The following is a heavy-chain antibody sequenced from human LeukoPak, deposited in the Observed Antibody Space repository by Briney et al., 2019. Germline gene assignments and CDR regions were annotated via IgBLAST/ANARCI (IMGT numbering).Heavy chain of an antibody. Sequence: SGTLSLTCAVSGGSISSSNWWSWVRQPPGKGLEWIGEIYHSGSTNYNPSPKSRVTISVDTSKNQFSLKLSSVTAADTAVYYCARDSFANIAAAGPGAFDIWGQGTMVTVSS. V-gene: IGHV4-4*02. D-gene: IGHD6-13*01. CDR3: ARDSFANIAAAGPGAFDI. J-gene: IGHJ3*02. CDR2: IYHSGST. CDR1: GGSISSSNW.